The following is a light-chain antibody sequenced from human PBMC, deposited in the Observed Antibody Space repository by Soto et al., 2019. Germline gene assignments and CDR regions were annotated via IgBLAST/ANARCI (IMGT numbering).Light chain of an antibody. CDR2: EVD. J-gene: IGLJ3*02. CDR1: TSDVGIYNL. V-gene: IGLV2-23*02. Sequence: QSVLTQPASVSGSPGQLITISCSGTTSDVGIYNLVSWYQQHPGKAPKLVIHEVDKRPSGVSNRFSGSRSGNTASLTISGLQSEDEADYYCSSYAGSRWVFGGGTKLTVL. CDR3: SSYAGSRWV.